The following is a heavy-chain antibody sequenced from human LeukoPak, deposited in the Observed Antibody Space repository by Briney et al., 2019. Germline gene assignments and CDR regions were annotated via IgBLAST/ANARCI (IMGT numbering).Heavy chain of an antibody. CDR2: IYPGNSDI. Sequence: GESLKISCKGSGYSFTTYWIAWVRQLPGKGLECMGVIYPGNSDITYSPSFQGQVTISVDKSISTAYLQWSSLKASDTAIYYCARHLSSITSCPHYWGQGTLVTVSS. D-gene: IGHD2-2*01. CDR1: GYSFTTYW. J-gene: IGHJ4*02. V-gene: IGHV5-51*01. CDR3: ARHLSSITSCPHY.